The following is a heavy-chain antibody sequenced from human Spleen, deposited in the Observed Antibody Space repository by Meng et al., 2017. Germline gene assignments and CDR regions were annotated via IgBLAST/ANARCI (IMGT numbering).Heavy chain of an antibody. J-gene: IGHJ4*02. CDR1: GDSVSSSSA. CDR2: TYYRSKWYN. Sequence: SCAISGDSVSSSSAWVWIRQSPSRGLEWLGRTYYRSKWYNDYAVSVKSRITINSDTSKNQFSLQLNSVTPEDTAVYYCARCRYSSSWKEGPVDWGQGTLVTVSS. V-gene: IGHV6-1*01. CDR3: ARCRYSSSWKEGPVD. D-gene: IGHD6-13*01.